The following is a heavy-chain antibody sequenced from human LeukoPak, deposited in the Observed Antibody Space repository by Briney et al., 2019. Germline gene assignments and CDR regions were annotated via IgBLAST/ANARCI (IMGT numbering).Heavy chain of an antibody. CDR2: IYTSGST. D-gene: IGHD6-13*01. J-gene: IGHJ4*02. Sequence: PSETLSLTCTVSGGSISSYYWSWIRQPAGKGLEWIGRIYTSGSTNYNPSLKSRVTMSVDTSRNQFSLKMNSVTAADTALYYCASRPAGSTWYGVFDYWSQGTLVTVSS. CDR1: GGSISSYY. CDR3: ASRPAGSTWYGVFDY. V-gene: IGHV4-4*07.